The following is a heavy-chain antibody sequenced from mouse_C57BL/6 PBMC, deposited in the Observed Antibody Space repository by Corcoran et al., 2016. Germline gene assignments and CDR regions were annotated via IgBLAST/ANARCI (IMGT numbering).Heavy chain of an antibody. Sequence: QIQLVQSGPELKKPGETVKISCKASGYTFTTYGMSWVKQAPGKGLKWMGWINTYSGVPTYADDFKGRFAFSLETSASTAYLQINNLKNEDTATYFCARSITTVVATPAYWGQGTLVTVSA. D-gene: IGHD1-1*01. V-gene: IGHV9-3*01. CDR1: GYTFTTYG. CDR3: ARSITTVVATPAY. CDR2: INTYSGVP. J-gene: IGHJ3*01.